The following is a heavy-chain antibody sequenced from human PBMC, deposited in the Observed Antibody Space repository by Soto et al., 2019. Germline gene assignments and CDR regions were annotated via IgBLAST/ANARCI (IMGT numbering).Heavy chain of an antibody. CDR3: ARVQQWLVRSDYYYYMDV. CDR2: IYYSGST. CDR1: GGSISSYY. J-gene: IGHJ6*03. Sequence: KQSQTLSLTCTVSGGSISSYYWSWIRQPPGKGLEWIGYIYYSGSTNYNPSLKSRVTISVDTSKNQFSLKLSSVTAADTAVYYCARVQQWLVRSDYYYYMDVWGKGTTVTVSS. D-gene: IGHD6-19*01. V-gene: IGHV4-59*01.